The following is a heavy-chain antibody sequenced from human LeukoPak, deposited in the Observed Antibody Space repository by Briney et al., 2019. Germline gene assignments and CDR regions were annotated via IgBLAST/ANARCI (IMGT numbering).Heavy chain of an antibody. CDR2: SIPIFGTA. CDR1: GGTLRSYA. Sequence: SVKVSCKASGGTLRSYAISWVRQAPGQGREWMGRSIPIFGTANYPQKFQGRVTITTDESTSTASMEPSSQRYEHTAVDYYAREGRIGGAGQRGFDYWGQGTLVTVSS. CDR3: AREGRIGGAGQRGFDY. D-gene: IGHD6-19*01. V-gene: IGHV1-69*05. J-gene: IGHJ4*02.